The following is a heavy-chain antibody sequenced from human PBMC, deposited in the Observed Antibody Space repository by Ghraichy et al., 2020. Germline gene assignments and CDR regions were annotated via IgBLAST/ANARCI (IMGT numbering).Heavy chain of an antibody. CDR2: IKPDGSEK. Sequence: GPLRLSCAASGFNFTMSWMNWVRQAPGKGLEWVAGIKPDGSEKYHLDSVKGRFTISRDNAKDSLYLQMDSLRVEDTAVFYCARDRAYKSFDYWGQGTLVSVSS. D-gene: IGHD5-24*01. CDR3: ARDRAYKSFDY. CDR1: GFNFTMSW. J-gene: IGHJ4*02. V-gene: IGHV3-7*03.